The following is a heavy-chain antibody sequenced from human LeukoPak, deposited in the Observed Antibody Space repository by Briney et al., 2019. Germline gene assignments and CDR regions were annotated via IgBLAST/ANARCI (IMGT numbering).Heavy chain of an antibody. CDR1: GYTLSELS. CDR2: FYHEDGKT. CDR3: ASDFATRLEGDYVRAGCWFDH. D-gene: IGHD3-16*01. V-gene: IGHV1-24*01. J-gene: IGHJ5*02. Sequence: ASVKVSCKVSGYTLSELSMHWVRQAPGKGLEGMGGFYHEDGKTIYAQKFQGRVTMTEDTSRDTAYIELSSLRSEDTAVYYCASDFATRLEGDYVRAGCWFDHWGQGTLVTVSS.